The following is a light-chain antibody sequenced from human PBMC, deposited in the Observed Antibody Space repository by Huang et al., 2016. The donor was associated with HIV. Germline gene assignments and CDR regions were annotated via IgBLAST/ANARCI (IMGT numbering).Light chain of an antibody. Sequence: IQLTQSPSSLSASVGDRVTITCRASQGIGRYLVWYQQKPGKAPKLLIYAASNLQSGVPSRFSGSGSGTEFTLTISSLQPEDFATYYCQQLKAYPITFGHGTQVDIK. CDR3: QQLKAYPIT. J-gene: IGKJ3*01. CDR2: AAS. V-gene: IGKV1-9*01. CDR1: QGIGRY.